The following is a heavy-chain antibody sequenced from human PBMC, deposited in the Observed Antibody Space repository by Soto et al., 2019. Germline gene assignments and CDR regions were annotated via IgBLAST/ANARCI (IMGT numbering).Heavy chain of an antibody. J-gene: IGHJ6*02. D-gene: IGHD6-13*01. V-gene: IGHV1-18*01. CDR3: ATVATAGSDYYYSGMDV. Sequence: ASVKVSCKASGYIFISWVRQAPGQGLEWMGWISAYNGNTNYAQKSQGRVTMTTDTSTSTAYMELRSLTSDDTAVYFCATVATAGSDYYYSGMDVWGQGTTVTVSS. CDR1: GYIF. CDR2: ISAYNGNT.